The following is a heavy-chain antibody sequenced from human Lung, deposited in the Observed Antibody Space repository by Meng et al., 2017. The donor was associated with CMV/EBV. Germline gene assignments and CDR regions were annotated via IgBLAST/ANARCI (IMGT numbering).Heavy chain of an antibody. D-gene: IGHD3-10*01. CDR2: IPHRGSS. V-gene: IGHV4-4*02. J-gene: IGHJ1*01. Sequence: VSLWESGPALVRPSETLSLTCAVSGDSITNHNWWAWVRQPPGKGLEWIGEIPHRGSSAYNQSLKSRVSMSIDKSKNQFSLKLTSVTAADTAVYHCLRRSGGSVWGQGTLVTVSS. CDR1: GDSITNHNW. CDR3: LRRSGGSV.